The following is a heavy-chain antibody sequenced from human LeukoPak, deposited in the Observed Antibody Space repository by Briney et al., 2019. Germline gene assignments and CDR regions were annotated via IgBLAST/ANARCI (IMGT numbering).Heavy chain of an antibody. Sequence: GGSLRLFCAACGFTFSLYGILWLREAPGKGLVWGAFVQNDGSNKYYANSVKGRVTVSRDNSKNTLYLQMNSLRAEDTAFYHCVKDEIEGVIGAGPGYWGQGTLVTVSS. D-gene: IGHD1-26*01. J-gene: IGHJ4*02. CDR2: VQNDGSNK. CDR3: VKDEIEGVIGAGPGY. CDR1: GFTFSLYG. V-gene: IGHV3-30*02.